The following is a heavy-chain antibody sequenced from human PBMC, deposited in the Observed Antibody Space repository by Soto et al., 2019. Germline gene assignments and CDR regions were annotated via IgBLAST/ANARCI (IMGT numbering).Heavy chain of an antibody. V-gene: IGHV4-30-2*01. D-gene: IGHD3-10*01. CDR1: GGSIGGVGYS. CDR3: ARAQFYSGSGNYNNLMFDA. Sequence: PSETLSLTCAVSGGSIGGVGYSWSCIRQPPGGGLEWIGYMYHSGTFLKSPSLKTRLTMSLDMSKNQFSLTLNSMTAADTAVYYCARAQFYSGSGNYNNLMFDAWGQGIQVNVS. CDR2: MYHSGTF. J-gene: IGHJ5*02.